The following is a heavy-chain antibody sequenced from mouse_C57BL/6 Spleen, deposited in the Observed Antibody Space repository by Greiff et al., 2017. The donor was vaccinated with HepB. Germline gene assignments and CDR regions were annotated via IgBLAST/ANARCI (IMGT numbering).Heavy chain of an antibody. J-gene: IGHJ3*01. CDR2: IDPSDSYT. CDR1: GYTFTSYW. CDR3: ARRGTGEAWFAY. V-gene: IGHV1-50*01. Sequence: LQPGAELVKPGASVKLSCKASGYTFTSYWMQWVKQRPGQGLEWIGEIDPSDSYTNYNQKFKGKATLTVDTSSSTAYMQLSSLTSEDSAVYYCARRGTGEAWFAYWGQGTLVTVSA. D-gene: IGHD4-1*01.